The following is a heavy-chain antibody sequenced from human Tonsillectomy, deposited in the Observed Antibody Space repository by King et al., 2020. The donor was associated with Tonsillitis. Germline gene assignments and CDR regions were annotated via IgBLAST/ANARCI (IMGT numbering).Heavy chain of an antibody. D-gene: IGHD3-10*01. CDR1: GDSVSSNSAG. Sequence: VQLQQSGPGLVKPSQTLSLTCALSGDSVSSNSAGWNWIRQSPSRGLEWLGRIYYRSTWYNDYAVSVKSRITINPDTSKNQFSLQLNSVTPEDTAVYYCAGGGLGRGAIGGFDPWGEGTLVTVSS. CDR2: IYYRSTWYN. J-gene: IGHJ5*02. V-gene: IGHV6-1*01. CDR3: AGGGLGRGAIGGFDP.